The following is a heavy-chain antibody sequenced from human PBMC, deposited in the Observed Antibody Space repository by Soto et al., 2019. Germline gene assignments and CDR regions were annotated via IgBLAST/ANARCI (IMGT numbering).Heavy chain of an antibody. D-gene: IGHD6-19*01. V-gene: IGHV3-15*01. Sequence: GGSLRLSCAASGFTFSNAWMSWVRQAPGKGLEWVGRIKSKTDGGTTDYAAPVKGRFTISRDDSKNTLYLQMNSLKTDDTAVYYCTTVGGLQWLVGFDIWGQGTMVTVSS. CDR2: IKSKTDGGTT. CDR1: GFTFSNAW. J-gene: IGHJ3*02. CDR3: TTVGGLQWLVGFDI.